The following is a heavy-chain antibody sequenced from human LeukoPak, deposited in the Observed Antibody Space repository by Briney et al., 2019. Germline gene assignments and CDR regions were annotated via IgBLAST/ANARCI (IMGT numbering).Heavy chain of an antibody. D-gene: IGHD4-17*01. CDR2: INPDSGGT. CDR1: GYMFTGYY. Sequence: GASVKVSCKPSGYMFTGYYIHWVRLAPGQGLEWMGWINPDSGGTKYAQKFQGRVTLTRDTSISTAYMELSRLRYDDTAVYYCATLYGDYVRSDYWGQGTLVTVSS. CDR3: ATLYGDYVRSDY. V-gene: IGHV1-2*02. J-gene: IGHJ4*02.